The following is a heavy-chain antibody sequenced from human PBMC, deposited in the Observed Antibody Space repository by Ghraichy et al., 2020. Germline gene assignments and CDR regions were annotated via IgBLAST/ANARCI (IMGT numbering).Heavy chain of an antibody. CDR3: ARGGTGPIAARRGGIGY. V-gene: IGHV3-13*01. CDR1: GFTFSSYD. J-gene: IGHJ4*02. CDR2: IGTAGDT. Sequence: GGSLRLFCAASGFTFSSYDMHWVRQATGKGLEWVSAIGTAGDTYYPGSVKGRFTISRENAKNSLYLQMNSLRAGDTAVYYCARGGTGPIAARRGGIGYWGQGTLVTVSS. D-gene: IGHD6-6*01.